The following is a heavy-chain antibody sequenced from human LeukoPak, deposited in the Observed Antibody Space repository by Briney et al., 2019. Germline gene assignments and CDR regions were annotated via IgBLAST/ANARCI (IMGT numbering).Heavy chain of an antibody. V-gene: IGHV3-23*01. J-gene: IGHJ4*02. CDR2: ISGSGGST. Sequence: GGSLRLSCAASGFTFSSYAMSWVRQAPGKGLEWVSAISGSGGSTYYADSVKGRFTISRDNSKNTLYLQMNSLRAEDTAVYYCAKEGRYRSGGSCHIDYWGQGTLVTVSS. CDR1: GFTFSSYA. D-gene: IGHD2-15*01. CDR3: AKEGRYRSGGSCHIDY.